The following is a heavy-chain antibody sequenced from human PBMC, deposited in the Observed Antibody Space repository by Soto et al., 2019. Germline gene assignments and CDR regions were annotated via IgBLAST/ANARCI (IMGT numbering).Heavy chain of an antibody. CDR1: GYTFTSYS. D-gene: IGHD2-2*01. Sequence: QVQLVQSGAEVKKPGASAKVSCKTSGYTFTSYSISWVRQAPGQGLEWMGWINVYNGNKKYAQNLQGRVTMTTDTSTSTAYMELRSLRSDDTAVYYCARDLAVGWFDPWGQGTLVTVSS. CDR2: INVYNGNK. V-gene: IGHV1-18*01. J-gene: IGHJ5*02. CDR3: ARDLAVGWFDP.